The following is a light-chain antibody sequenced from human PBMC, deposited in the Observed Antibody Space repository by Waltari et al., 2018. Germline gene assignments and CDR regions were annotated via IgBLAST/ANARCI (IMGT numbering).Light chain of an antibody. CDR2: KTA. CDR3: QHYSTYSWT. Sequence: IQMTQSPSTLSASVGDRVTMTCRASQSVIRWLAWYQQKPGKAPKLLIYKTATLESGVPSRFSGSGSGTEFSLTISSLQPDEFATYYCQHYSTYSWTFGQGTKLEIK. CDR1: QSVIRW. V-gene: IGKV1-5*03. J-gene: IGKJ1*01.